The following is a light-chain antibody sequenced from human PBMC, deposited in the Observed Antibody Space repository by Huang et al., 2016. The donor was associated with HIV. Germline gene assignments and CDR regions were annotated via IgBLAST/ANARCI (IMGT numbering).Light chain of an antibody. CDR1: QNILYSSNNRNY. Sequence: DIVMTQSPDSLAVPLGERATINCKASQNILYSSNNRNYLAWYQQKPGQPPKLLIYWASTREAGFPALFSGSGSGTDFTLTISSLQAEDVAVYYCQQYYSISTFGQGTKVEIK. CDR2: WAS. CDR3: QQYYSIST. V-gene: IGKV4-1*01. J-gene: IGKJ1*01.